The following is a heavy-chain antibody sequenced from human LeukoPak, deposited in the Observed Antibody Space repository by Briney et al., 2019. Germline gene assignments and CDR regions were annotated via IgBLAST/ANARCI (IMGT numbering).Heavy chain of an antibody. D-gene: IGHD2-2*01. CDR3: ARVLGKYCSSTSCYYSWFDP. V-gene: IGHV1-69*05. J-gene: IGHJ5*02. CDR1: GGTFSSYA. CDR2: IIPIFGTA. Sequence: GASVKVSCKXSGGTFSSYAISWVRQAPGQGLEGMGGIIPIFGTANYSQKFQGRVTITTDESTSTAYMELSSLRSEDTAVYYCARVLGKYCSSTSCYYSWFDPWGQGTLVTVSS.